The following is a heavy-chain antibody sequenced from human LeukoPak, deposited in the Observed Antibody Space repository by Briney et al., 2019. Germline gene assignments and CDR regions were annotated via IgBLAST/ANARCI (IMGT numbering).Heavy chain of an antibody. CDR3: GSRRTAMFGVIKGPIDY. D-gene: IGHD3-3*01. V-gene: IGHV4-61*02. CDR1: GGPLSSGSYY. Sequence: SETLSLPCTVSGGPLSSGSYYWSWIRQPAGKGLDWIGRIYTSGSTNYNPYLKSRVTMSVDTSKNQFPLKLPSVTATDTAVYYCGSRRTAMFGVIKGPIDYWGQGALVTVSS. CDR2: IYTSGST. J-gene: IGHJ4*02.